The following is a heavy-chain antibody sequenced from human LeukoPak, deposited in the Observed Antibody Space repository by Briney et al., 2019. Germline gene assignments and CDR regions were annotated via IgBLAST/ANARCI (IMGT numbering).Heavy chain of an antibody. V-gene: IGHV4-59*01. CDR3: ARGDDYKSTLFDY. CDR1: GRSISISY. Sequence: NPSETQSLTCTVSGRSISISYWKCIRQPPGKGLEWIGYIYYRGSTNYNPSLKSRVTISVDTSKNKVSLKLSSETATDTAMYYCARGDDYKSTLFDYWGQGTLVTVSS. CDR2: IYYRGST. J-gene: IGHJ4*02. D-gene: IGHD5-12*01.